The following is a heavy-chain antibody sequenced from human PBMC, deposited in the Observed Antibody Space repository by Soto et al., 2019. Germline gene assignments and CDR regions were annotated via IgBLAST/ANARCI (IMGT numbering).Heavy chain of an antibody. CDR1: GFTFKNYD. J-gene: IGHJ6*02. D-gene: IGHD6-19*01. Sequence: GSLRLSCAASGFTFKNYDMYWVRQAPGRGLEWVSSIGNSGDTNYAGSVKGRFTISRENDRNALYLQMNSLRGGDTAVYFCVRASVAPYYYYGMDVWGQGTT. V-gene: IGHV3-13*01. CDR2: IGNSGDT. CDR3: VRASVAPYYYYGMDV.